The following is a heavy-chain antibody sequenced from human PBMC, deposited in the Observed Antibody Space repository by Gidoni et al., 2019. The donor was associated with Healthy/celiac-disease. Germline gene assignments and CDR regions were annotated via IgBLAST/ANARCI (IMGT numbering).Heavy chain of an antibody. CDR2: ISYDGSNK. Sequence: QVQLVESGGGVVQPGRSLRLSCAASGFTFSSYGMHWVRQAPGKGLEWVAVISYDGSNKYYADSVKGRFTISRDNSKNTLYLQMNSLRAEDTAVYYCAKEYFHCSSTSCYYYYYGMDVWGQGTTVTVSS. CDR3: AKEYFHCSSTSCYYYYYGMDV. D-gene: IGHD2-2*01. CDR1: GFTFSSYG. V-gene: IGHV3-30*18. J-gene: IGHJ6*02.